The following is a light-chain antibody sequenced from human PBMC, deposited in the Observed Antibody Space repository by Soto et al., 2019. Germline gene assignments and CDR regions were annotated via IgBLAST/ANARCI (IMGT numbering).Light chain of an antibody. CDR2: DAS. J-gene: IGKJ3*01. Sequence: DIQMTQSPSSLSASVGDRVNITCRASQSISSYLNWYQQKPGKAPKLLIYDASSLQSGVPSRFSGSGSETEFTLTISSLQPDDFATYYCQQYNSYSFGPGTKVDIK. CDR1: QSISSY. V-gene: IGKV1-5*01. CDR3: QQYNSYS.